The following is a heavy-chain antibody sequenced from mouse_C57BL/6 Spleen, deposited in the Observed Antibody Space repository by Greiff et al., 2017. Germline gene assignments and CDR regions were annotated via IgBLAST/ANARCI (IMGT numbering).Heavy chain of an antibody. Sequence: EVQLQESGPELVKPGASLKISCKASGYSFTDYNMNWVKQSNGKSLEWIGVINPNYGTTSYNQKFKGKATLTVDQSSSTAYMQLNSLTSEDSAVYYCARGGTGERYFDVWGTGTTVTVSS. V-gene: IGHV1-39*01. CDR2: INPNYGTT. CDR3: ARGGTGERYFDV. CDR1: GYSFTDYN. D-gene: IGHD4-1*01. J-gene: IGHJ1*03.